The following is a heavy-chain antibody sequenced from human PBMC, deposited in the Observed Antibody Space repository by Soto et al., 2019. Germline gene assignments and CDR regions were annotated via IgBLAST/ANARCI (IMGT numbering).Heavy chain of an antibody. Sequence: PGGSLRLSCAASGFTFSSYAMSWVRQAPGKGLEWVSAISGSGGSTYYADSVKGRFTISRDNSKNTLYLQMNSLRAEDTAVYYCAKESGYSSGPAPNFDYWGQGTLVTVSS. V-gene: IGHV3-23*01. D-gene: IGHD6-19*01. CDR1: GFTFSSYA. CDR3: AKESGYSSGPAPNFDY. CDR2: ISGSGGST. J-gene: IGHJ4*02.